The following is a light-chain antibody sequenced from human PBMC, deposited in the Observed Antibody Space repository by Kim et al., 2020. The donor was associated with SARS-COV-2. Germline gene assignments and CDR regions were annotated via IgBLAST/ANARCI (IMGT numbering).Light chain of an antibody. CDR1: HSNNVGGFD. Sequence: VTTLCTGGHSNNVGGFDVHWCQVVQLIAPKHLIHADGNRPPGVPDRISGSKSGASAALSISGLQAEEEADYYCRSFDNSLSSWVFGGGTQLTVL. V-gene: IGLV1-40*03. CDR3: RSFDNSLSSWV. J-gene: IGLJ3*02. CDR2: ADG.